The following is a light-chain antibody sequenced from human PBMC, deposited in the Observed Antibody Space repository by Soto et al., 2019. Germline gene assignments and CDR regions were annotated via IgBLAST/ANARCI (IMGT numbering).Light chain of an antibody. V-gene: IGKV1-5*03. Sequence: DVQMTQSPSTLSASVGDRVTITCRDSLSVSIWLAWYQQKPGKAPKLLIYKASSLESGVPSRFSGSGSGTEFTLTVSILQPDDFATYYCPQYHYFPYTFGQGTNLEIK. CDR1: LSVSIW. J-gene: IGKJ2*01. CDR3: PQYHYFPYT. CDR2: KAS.